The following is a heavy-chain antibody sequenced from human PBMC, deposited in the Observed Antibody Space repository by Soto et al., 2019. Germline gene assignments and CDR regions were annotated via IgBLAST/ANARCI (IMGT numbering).Heavy chain of an antibody. CDR1: GGSISSGGYY. CDR2: IYYSGST. V-gene: IGHV4-31*03. J-gene: IGHJ4*02. CDR3: ARDNYDLFDY. Sequence: SETLSLTCTVSGGSISSGGYYWSWIRQHPGKGLEWIGYIYYSGSTYYNPSLKSRVTISVDTSKNQFSLKLSSVTAADTAAYYCARDNYDLFDYWGQGTLVTVSS. D-gene: IGHD3-22*01.